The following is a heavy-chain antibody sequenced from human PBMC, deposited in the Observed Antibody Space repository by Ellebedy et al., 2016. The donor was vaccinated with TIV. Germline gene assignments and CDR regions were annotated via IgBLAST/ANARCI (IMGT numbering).Heavy chain of an antibody. CDR3: AKRGGSYLFWFDP. D-gene: IGHD1-26*01. CDR2: ISYDGSNK. V-gene: IGHV3-30*18. CDR1: GFTFSSYG. J-gene: IGHJ5*02. Sequence: GGSLRLSXAASGFTFSSYGMHWVRQAPGKGLEWVAVISYDGSNKYYADSVKGRFTISRDNSKNTLYLQMNSLRAEDTAVYYCAKRGGSYLFWFDPWGQGTLVTVSS.